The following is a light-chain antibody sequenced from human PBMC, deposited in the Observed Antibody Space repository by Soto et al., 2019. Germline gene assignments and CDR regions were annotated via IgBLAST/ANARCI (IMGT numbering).Light chain of an antibody. Sequence: QSVLTQPASVSGSPGQSITISCTGTSNDVGGYNYVSWYQQHPGKTPKLMIYEVSNRPSGVSNRFSGSKSGNTASLTISGLQAEDEADYYCSSYTGSNTRYVFGTGTKLTVL. CDR2: EVS. CDR1: SNDVGGYNY. CDR3: SSYTGSNTRYV. J-gene: IGLJ1*01. V-gene: IGLV2-14*01.